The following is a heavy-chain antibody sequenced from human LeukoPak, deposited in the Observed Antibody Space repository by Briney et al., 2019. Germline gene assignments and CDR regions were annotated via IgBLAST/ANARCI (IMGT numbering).Heavy chain of an antibody. CDR1: GVSFCGNY. CDR2: INNSGST. J-gene: IGHJ4*02. D-gene: IGHD3-22*01. CDR3: ARRPHTDYYDSSGFYYVFDC. Sequence: SETLSLTSPVYGVSFCGNYWSWIRRPPGKGLEWMGAINNSGSTNSNPSPKSRVTISVDTSKNQVSLKLRSVTAADTAVYFCARRPHTDYYDSSGFYYVFDCWGQGTLVSVS. V-gene: IGHV4-34*01.